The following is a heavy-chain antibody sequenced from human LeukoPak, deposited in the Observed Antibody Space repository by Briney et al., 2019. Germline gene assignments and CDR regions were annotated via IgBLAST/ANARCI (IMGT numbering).Heavy chain of an antibody. CDR2: ISWNSGSI. J-gene: IGHJ5*02. CDR1: GFTFDDYA. CDR3: AREERIAAKYVFEP. D-gene: IGHD6-13*01. V-gene: IGHV3-9*03. Sequence: PGRSLRLSCAASGFTFDDYAMHWVRQAPGKGLEWVSGISWNSGSIGYADSVKGRFTISRDNAKNSLYLQMNSLRAEDMALYYCAREERIAAKYVFEPWGQGTLVTVSS.